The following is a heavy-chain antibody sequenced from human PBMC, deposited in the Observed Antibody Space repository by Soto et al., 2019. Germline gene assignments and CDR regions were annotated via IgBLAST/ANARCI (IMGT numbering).Heavy chain of an antibody. V-gene: IGHV3-7*01. CDR3: ARPARECNSPGGAN. CDR1: ELAFSTYW. D-gene: IGHD6-6*01. J-gene: IGHJ4*02. CDR2: INQDGSES. Sequence: EVQLVESGGGLVQPGGSLRLSCVVSELAFSTYWMSWVRQAPGKGLEWVANINQDGSESYYVDSVKGRFTISRDNAKNSLYLQMTSLRADDTAVYYCARPARECNSPGGANWGQGPLVTVSS.